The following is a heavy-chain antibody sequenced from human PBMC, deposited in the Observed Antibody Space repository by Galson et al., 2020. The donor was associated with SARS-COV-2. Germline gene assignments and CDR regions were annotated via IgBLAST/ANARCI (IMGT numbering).Heavy chain of an antibody. CDR1: GFTFGDYA. D-gene: IGHD3-16*01. CDR2: IRSKAYGGTT. V-gene: IGHV3-49*03. Sequence: GGSLRLSCTASGFTFGDYAMSWFRQAPGKGLEWVGFIRSKAYGGTTEYAASVKGRFTISRDDSKSIAYLQMNSLKTEDTAVYYCTRSLGSWGSKGTDYWGQGTLVTVSS. CDR3: TRSLGSWGSKGTDY. J-gene: IGHJ4*02.